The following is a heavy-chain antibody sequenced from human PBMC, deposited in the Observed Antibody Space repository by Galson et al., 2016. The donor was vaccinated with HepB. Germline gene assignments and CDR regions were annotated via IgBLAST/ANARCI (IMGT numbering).Heavy chain of an antibody. J-gene: IGHJ4*02. CDR3: ARDLSFYYASGIYVLTPKYFDY. V-gene: IGHV3-23*01. CDR2: SSVSGATT. CDR1: GFTFIKYA. D-gene: IGHD3-10*01. Sequence: SLRLSCAASGFTFIKYAMTWVRQAPGKGLEWVSASSVSGATTYYADSVKGRFTISRDNSKSTLYLQMRSLRADDTAVYYCARDLSFYYASGIYVLTPKYFDYWGQGTLVTVSS.